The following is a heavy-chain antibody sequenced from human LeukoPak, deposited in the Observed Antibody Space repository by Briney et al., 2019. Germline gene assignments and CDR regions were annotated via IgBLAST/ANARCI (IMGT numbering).Heavy chain of an antibody. D-gene: IGHD2-21*02. V-gene: IGHV1-69*13. CDR1: GYTFTSSY. CDR2: IIPIFGTA. J-gene: IGHJ3*02. CDR3: ARVNCGGDCYSDRGAFDI. Sequence: ASVKVSCKASGYTFTSSYIHWVRQAPGQGLEWMGGIIPIFGTANYAQKFQGRVTITADESTSTAYMELSSVRSKDTAVYYCARVNCGGDCYSDRGAFDIWGQGTMVTVSS.